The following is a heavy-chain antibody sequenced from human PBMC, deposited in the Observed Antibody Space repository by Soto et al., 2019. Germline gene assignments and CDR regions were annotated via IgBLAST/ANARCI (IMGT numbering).Heavy chain of an antibody. D-gene: IGHD6-6*01. Sequence: PGGSLRLSCAASGFTFSSYSMNWVRQAPGKGLEWVSSISSSSSYIYYADSVKGRFTISRDNAKNSLYLQMNSLRAEDTAVYYCASLGIAARLPYYYGMDVWGQGTTVTVSS. V-gene: IGHV3-21*01. CDR2: ISSSSSYI. CDR1: GFTFSSYS. CDR3: ASLGIAARLPYYYGMDV. J-gene: IGHJ6*02.